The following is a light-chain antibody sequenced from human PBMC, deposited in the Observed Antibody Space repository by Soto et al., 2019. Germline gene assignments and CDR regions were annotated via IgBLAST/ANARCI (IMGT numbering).Light chain of an antibody. V-gene: IGKV3-15*01. CDR3: QHYNNWPPWK. Sequence: IVMTQSPVTMSVSPGERATLSCRASQSISTNLAWYQQKPGQAPRLLIYGASTRATGIPARFSGGGSGTEFALTISSLQCEDFAVYYCQHYNNWPPWKFGQGTKVETK. CDR1: QSISTN. J-gene: IGKJ1*01. CDR2: GAS.